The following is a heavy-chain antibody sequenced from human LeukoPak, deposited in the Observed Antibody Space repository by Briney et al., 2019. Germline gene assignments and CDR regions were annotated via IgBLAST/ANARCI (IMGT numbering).Heavy chain of an antibody. V-gene: IGHV3-30*18. D-gene: IGHD3-22*01. CDR1: GFTFSSYG. Sequence: PGGSLRLSCAASGFTFSSYGMHWVRQAPGKGLEWVAVISYDGSNKYYADSVKGRFTISRDNSKNTLYLQMNSLRAEDTAVYYCAKGDPHYYDSSGYLPLDYWGQGTLVTVSS. CDR2: ISYDGSNK. CDR3: AKGDPHYYDSSGYLPLDY. J-gene: IGHJ4*02.